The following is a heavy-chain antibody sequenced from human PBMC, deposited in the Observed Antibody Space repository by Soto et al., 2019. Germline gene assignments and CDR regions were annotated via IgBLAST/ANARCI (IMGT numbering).Heavy chain of an antibody. J-gene: IGHJ5*02. CDR2: IYYSGST. D-gene: IGHD2-2*01. Sequence: QVQLQESGPGLVKPSETLSLTCTVSGGSMSSYYWSWIRKPPGKGLEWIGYIYYSGSTNYNPSLKRRVTISVDTSKKQFSLKLSSVTAADTAVYYCASWGVYCTSTSCFERWFDPWGQGILVTVSS. CDR1: GGSMSSYY. CDR3: ASWGVYCTSTSCFERWFDP. V-gene: IGHV4-59*08.